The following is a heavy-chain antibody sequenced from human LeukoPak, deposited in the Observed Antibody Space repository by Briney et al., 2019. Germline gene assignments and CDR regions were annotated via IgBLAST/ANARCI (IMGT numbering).Heavy chain of an antibody. D-gene: IGHD7-27*01. Sequence: GGSLRLSCATSGFTFYGSEMHWVRQASGEGLEWVGRIRAKAVDSATAYTASVKGRFTISRDDSTSTVFLQTNSLQSEDTALYYCSRGLGDWGPGTLVTVSS. V-gene: IGHV3-73*01. CDR2: IRAKAVDSAT. CDR3: SRGLGD. CDR1: GFTFYGSE. J-gene: IGHJ4*02.